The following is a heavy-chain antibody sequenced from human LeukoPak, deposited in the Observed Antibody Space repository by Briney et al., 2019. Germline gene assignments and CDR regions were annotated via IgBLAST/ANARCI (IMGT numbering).Heavy chain of an antibody. J-gene: IGHJ6*04. D-gene: IGHD3-10*02. CDR1: GITFSSYA. V-gene: IGHV3-30*04. Sequence: GGSLRLSCAASGITFSSYAMHWVRQAPGKGLEWVAVISYDGSNKYYADSVKGRFTISRDNAKNSLYLQMNSLRAEDTAVYYCAELGITMIGGVWGKGTTVTISS. CDR3: AELGITMIGGV. CDR2: ISYDGSNK.